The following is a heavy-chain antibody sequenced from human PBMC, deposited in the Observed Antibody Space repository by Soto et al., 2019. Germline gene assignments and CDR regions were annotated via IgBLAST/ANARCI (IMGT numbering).Heavy chain of an antibody. J-gene: IGHJ6*02. Sequence: QVQLVQSGAEVKQPGSSVKASCKRSGGTFSSYAISWVRQAPGQRLEWPGGIVPMFDTTYFAQIIHDRVTSTADECTNTAFMELSSLRSEDAAEYYCATAIDDIVVVPAAKDLAYYYYGMDVWGPGTTVTVSS. CDR1: GGTFSSYA. CDR3: ATAIDDIVVVPAAKDLAYYYYGMDV. CDR2: IVPMFDTT. V-gene: IGHV1-69*01. D-gene: IGHD2-2*01.